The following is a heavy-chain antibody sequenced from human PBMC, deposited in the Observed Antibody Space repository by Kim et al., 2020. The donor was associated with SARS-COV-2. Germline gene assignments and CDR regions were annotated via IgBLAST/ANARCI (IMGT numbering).Heavy chain of an antibody. Sequence: GGSLRLSCAASGFTFSSYAMSWVRQAPGKGLEWVSAISGSGGSTYYADSVKGRFTISRDNSKNTLYLQMNSLRAEDTAVYYCAKDRVARTTVVTGGLAFDIWGQGTMVTVSS. CDR3: AKDRVARTTVVTGGLAFDI. CDR1: GFTFSSYA. CDR2: ISGSGGST. J-gene: IGHJ3*02. V-gene: IGHV3-23*01. D-gene: IGHD4-17*01.